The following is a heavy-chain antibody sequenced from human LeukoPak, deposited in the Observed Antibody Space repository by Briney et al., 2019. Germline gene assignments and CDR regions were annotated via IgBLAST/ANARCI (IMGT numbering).Heavy chain of an antibody. V-gene: IGHV4-59*01. CDR1: GGSFSSYY. CDR3: ARGRREYSTPFDY. Sequence: PSETLSLTCTVSGGSFSSYYWSWIRQSPGKGLEWIGYIYYSGGTNYNPSLKSRVTISVDTSKNQFSLKLSSVTAADTAVYYCARGRREYSTPFDYWGQGTLVTVSS. CDR2: IYYSGGT. D-gene: IGHD4-11*01. J-gene: IGHJ4*02.